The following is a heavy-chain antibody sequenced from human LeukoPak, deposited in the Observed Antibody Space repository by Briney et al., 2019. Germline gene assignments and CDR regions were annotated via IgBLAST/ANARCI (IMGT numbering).Heavy chain of an antibody. CDR1: GFTFSSYA. CDR3: AKRSGGPSPFDY. J-gene: IGHJ4*02. Sequence: GGSLRLSCAASGFTFSSYAMSWVRQAPGKGLEWVSAISGSGGSTYYADSVRGRFTISRDNSKNTLYLQMDSLRAEDTAVYFCAKRSGGPSPFDYWGQGALVTVSS. V-gene: IGHV3-23*01. D-gene: IGHD3-3*01. CDR2: ISGSGGST.